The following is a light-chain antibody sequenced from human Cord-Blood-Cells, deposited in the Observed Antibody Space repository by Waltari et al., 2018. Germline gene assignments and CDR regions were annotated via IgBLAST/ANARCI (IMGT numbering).Light chain of an antibody. J-gene: IGKJ1*01. CDR1: QSVSSSY. CDR2: GAS. V-gene: IGKV3-20*01. CDR3: QQYGSSPRT. Sequence: EIVLTQSPGTLSLSPGERATLSCRASQSVSSSYLAWYQQKPGQAPRLLIYGASSRATGILDRFSGSGSGTDFTLTISRLDPEDFAVYYCQQYGSSPRTFGQGTKVEIK.